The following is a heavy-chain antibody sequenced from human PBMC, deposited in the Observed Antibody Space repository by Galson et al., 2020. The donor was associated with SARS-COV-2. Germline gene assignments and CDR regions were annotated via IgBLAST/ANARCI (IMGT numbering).Heavy chain of an antibody. CDR2: IYKRGNT. CDR1: GDYLSSSTTSY. CDR3: ARHMLINCYYLYMDV. V-gene: IGHV4-39*01. D-gene: IGHD3-16*01. Sequence: SETLSLTCTVSGDYLSSSTTSYWGRTRQPPRKGLEWIGTIYKRGNTYYDPSLNSRVTISVDTSKNQFSLRLSSVTAADTAVYYCARHMLINCYYLYMDVWGRGTTVTVSS. J-gene: IGHJ6*03.